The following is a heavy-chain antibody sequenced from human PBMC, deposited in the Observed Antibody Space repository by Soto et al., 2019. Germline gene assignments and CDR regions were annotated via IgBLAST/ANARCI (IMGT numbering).Heavy chain of an antibody. J-gene: IGHJ4*02. CDR2: ISWNSGSI. CDR3: AKDLRYGSGSLPFDY. CDR1: GFTFDDYA. D-gene: IGHD3-10*01. V-gene: IGHV3-9*01. Sequence: EVQLVESGGGLVQPGRSLRLSCAASGFTFDDYAMHWVRQAPGKGLEWVSGISWNSGSIGYADSVKGRFTISRDNAKNSLYLQMNSLRAEDTALYYCAKDLRYGSGSLPFDYWGQGTLVTVSS.